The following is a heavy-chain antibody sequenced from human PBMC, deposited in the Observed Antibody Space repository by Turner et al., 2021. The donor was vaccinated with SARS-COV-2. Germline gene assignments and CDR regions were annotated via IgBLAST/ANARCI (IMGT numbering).Heavy chain of an antibody. CDR3: ARECSSGEPHCSSTSCYPY. V-gene: IGHV1-69*10. CDR1: GATFRSYA. D-gene: IGHD2-2*01. Sequence: HVQLVQPGAEVKKPGSSVKVSCKASGATFRSYAISWVRQAPGQGLEWMGGIIPILGIANYAQKFQGRVTITADKSTSTAYMELSSLRSEDTAVYYCARECSSGEPHCSSTSCYPYWGQGTLVTVSS. CDR2: IIPILGIA. J-gene: IGHJ4*02.